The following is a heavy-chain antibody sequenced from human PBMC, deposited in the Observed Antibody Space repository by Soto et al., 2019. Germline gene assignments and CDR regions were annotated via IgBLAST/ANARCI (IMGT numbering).Heavy chain of an antibody. CDR2: IYTSGST. D-gene: IGHD3-22*01. J-gene: IGHJ3*02. V-gene: IGHV4-4*07. Sequence: QVQLQESGPGLVKPSETLSLTCTVSGGSISSYYWSWIRQPAGKGLEWIGRIYTSGSTNYNPSLKSRVTMSVDTSKNQFSLKLSSVTAADTAVYYCAREGITMIVVAFDAFDIWGQGTMVTVSS. CDR3: AREGITMIVVAFDAFDI. CDR1: GGSISSYY.